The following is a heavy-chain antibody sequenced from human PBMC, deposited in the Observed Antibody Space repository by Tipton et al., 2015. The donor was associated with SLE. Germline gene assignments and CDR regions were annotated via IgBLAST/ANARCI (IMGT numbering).Heavy chain of an antibody. CDR2: IYYSGST. D-gene: IGHD2-2*01. Sequence: LRLSCTVSGGSISSSSYYWGWIRQPPGKGLEWIGSIYYSGSTNYNPSLKSRVTISVDTSKNQFSLKLSSVTAADTAVYYCARGDCSSTSCLDYWGQGTLVTVSS. CDR3: ARGDCSSTSCLDY. CDR1: GGSISSSSYY. V-gene: IGHV4-39*07. J-gene: IGHJ4*02.